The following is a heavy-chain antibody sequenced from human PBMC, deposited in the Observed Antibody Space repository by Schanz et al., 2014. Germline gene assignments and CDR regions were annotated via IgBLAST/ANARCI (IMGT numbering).Heavy chain of an antibody. D-gene: IGHD3-16*01. V-gene: IGHV3-9*01. CDR3: AKDRQNRVNRVGYYYGMDV. Sequence: LMESGGGVVRPGRSVRLSCVASGFTFRSYGMHWVRQAPGKGLEWVSGISWNSGSIGYADSVKGRFTISRDDAKNSLYLQMNSLRAEDTALYYCAKDRQNRVNRVGYYYGMDVWGQGTTVTVSS. CDR2: ISWNSGSI. CDR1: GFTFRSYG. J-gene: IGHJ6*02.